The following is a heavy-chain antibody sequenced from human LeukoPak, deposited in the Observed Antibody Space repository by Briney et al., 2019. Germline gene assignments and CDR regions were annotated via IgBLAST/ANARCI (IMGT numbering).Heavy chain of an antibody. D-gene: IGHD5-24*01. J-gene: IGHJ5*02. CDR1: GYTFTSNY. Sequence: GASVKVSCKAFGYTFTSNYMHWVRQAPGQGPEWMGVISPSGGSTTYAQKFQGRVTLTRDMSTSTDYLELSSVRSEDTGVYYCARDNSVRDEAWWFNPWGQGTLVTVSS. V-gene: IGHV1-46*01. CDR2: ISPSGGST. CDR3: ARDNSVRDEAWWFNP.